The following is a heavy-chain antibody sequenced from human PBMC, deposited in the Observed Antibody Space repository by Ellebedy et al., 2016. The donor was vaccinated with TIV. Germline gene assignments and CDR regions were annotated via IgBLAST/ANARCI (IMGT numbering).Heavy chain of an antibody. CDR1: GFTFSTYS. Sequence: GESLKISCAASGFTFSTYSMTWVRQAPGRGLEWVANIKQDGSEKYYVDSVKGRFTISRDNAKNSMYLEMNSLRVEDTAVYYCAKDQVDYWGQGTLVTVSS. CDR3: AKDQVDY. CDR2: IKQDGSEK. J-gene: IGHJ4*02. V-gene: IGHV3-7*01.